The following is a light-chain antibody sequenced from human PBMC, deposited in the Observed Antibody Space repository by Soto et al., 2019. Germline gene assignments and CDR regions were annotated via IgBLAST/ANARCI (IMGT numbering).Light chain of an antibody. CDR1: QSVSSGH. J-gene: IGKJ1*01. Sequence: KVLTQSPGTLSLNTGERATLSCRASQSVSSGHLAWYQQKPGQAPRLLIYGASNRATGIPDRFSGSGSGTDFTLTITRLEPEDFAMYYCQRYDSLRTFGQGTKV. V-gene: IGKV3-20*01. CDR2: GAS. CDR3: QRYDSLRT.